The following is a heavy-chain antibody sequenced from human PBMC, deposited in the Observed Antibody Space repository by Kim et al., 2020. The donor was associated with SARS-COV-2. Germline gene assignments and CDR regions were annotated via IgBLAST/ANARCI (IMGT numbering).Heavy chain of an antibody. Sequence: SETLSLTCAVYGGSFSGYYWSWIRQPPGKGLEWIGEINHSGSTNYNPSLKSRVTISVDTSKNQFSLKLSSVTAADTAVYYCARGHPRIAAAGTGAFDIWGQGTMVTVSS. J-gene: IGHJ3*02. CDR3: ARGHPRIAAAGTGAFDI. CDR1: GGSFSGYY. D-gene: IGHD6-13*01. V-gene: IGHV4-34*01. CDR2: INHSGST.